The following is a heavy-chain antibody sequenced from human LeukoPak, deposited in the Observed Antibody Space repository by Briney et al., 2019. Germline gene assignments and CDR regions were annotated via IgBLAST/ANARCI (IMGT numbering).Heavy chain of an antibody. J-gene: IGHJ6*03. CDR1: GFTFSNYS. CDR2: ISGSGGST. CDR3: AKDGSRNRNYYYYYMDV. Sequence: PGGSLRLSCAASGFTFSNYSLNWVRQAPGKGLEWVSAISGSGGSTYYADSVKGRFTISRDNSKNTLYLQMNSLRAEDTAVYYCAKDGSRNRNYYYYYMDVWGKGTTVTVSS. V-gene: IGHV3-23*01. D-gene: IGHD6-13*01.